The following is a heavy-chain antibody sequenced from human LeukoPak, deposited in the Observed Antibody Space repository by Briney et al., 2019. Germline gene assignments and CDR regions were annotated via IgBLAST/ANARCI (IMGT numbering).Heavy chain of an antibody. CDR3: ARRYCSGGSCSYYYYGMDV. V-gene: IGHV1-24*01. CDR2: FDPEDGET. D-gene: IGHD2-15*01. J-gene: IGHJ6*02. Sequence: ASVKVSCKVSGYTLTELSMHWVRQAPGKGLEWMGGFDPEDGETIYAQKFQGRVTMTEDTSTDTAYMELSSLRSEDTAVYYCARRYCSGGSCSYYYYGMDVWGQGTTVTVSS. CDR1: GYTLTELS.